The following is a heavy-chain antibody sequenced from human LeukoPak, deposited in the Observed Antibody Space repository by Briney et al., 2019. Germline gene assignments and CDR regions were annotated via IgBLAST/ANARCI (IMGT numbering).Heavy chain of an antibody. D-gene: IGHD5-18*01. CDR2: INPNSGGT. V-gene: IGHV1-2*02. J-gene: IGHJ6*03. Sequence: GASVKVSCKASGGTFSNYAISWVRQAPGQGLEWMGWINPNSGGTNYAQKFQGRVTMTRDTSISTAYMELSSLRSEDTAVYYCARGAGYSYGYLYYYYYMDVWGKGTTVTISS. CDR1: GGTFSNYA. CDR3: ARGAGYSYGYLYYYYYMDV.